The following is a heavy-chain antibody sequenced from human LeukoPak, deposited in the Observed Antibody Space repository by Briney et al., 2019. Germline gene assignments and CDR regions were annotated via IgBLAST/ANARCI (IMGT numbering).Heavy chain of an antibody. V-gene: IGHV1-69*06. Sequence: SVKVSCKASGDTPHSHAISWVRQAPGQGLEWMGRIIPAFGTANYAQKFQGRVTITVDKSTRTAYMEMSSLRSEDTAVYYCARDYNWNFANSSPFDYWGQGTLVPVSS. CDR3: ARDYNWNFANSSPFDY. CDR2: IIPAFGTA. D-gene: IGHD1-7*01. J-gene: IGHJ4*02. CDR1: GDTPHSHA.